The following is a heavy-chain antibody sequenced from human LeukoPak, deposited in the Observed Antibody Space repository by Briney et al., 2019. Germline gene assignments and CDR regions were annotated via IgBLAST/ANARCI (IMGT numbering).Heavy chain of an antibody. Sequence: GGSLRLSRAASGFTFSSYAMHWVRQAPGKGLEWVAVISYDGSNKYYADSVKGRFTISRDNSKNTLYLQMNSLRAEDTAVYYCARAPLPDYWGQGTLVTVSS. V-gene: IGHV3-30*04. CDR3: ARAPLPDY. CDR2: ISYDGSNK. CDR1: GFTFSSYA. J-gene: IGHJ4*02.